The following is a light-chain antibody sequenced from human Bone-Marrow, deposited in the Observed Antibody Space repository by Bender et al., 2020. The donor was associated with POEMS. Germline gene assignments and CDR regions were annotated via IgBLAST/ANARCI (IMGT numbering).Light chain of an antibody. CDR2: SNN. CDR3: SSWDDSLNGWV. Sequence: SSNFGNNAANWYQHVPGTAPKLLIYSNNQRPSGVPERFSASTSGTSASLAISGLHSDDEADYYCSSWDDSLNGWVFGGGTKLTVL. CDR1: SSNFGNNA. V-gene: IGLV1-44*01. J-gene: IGLJ3*02.